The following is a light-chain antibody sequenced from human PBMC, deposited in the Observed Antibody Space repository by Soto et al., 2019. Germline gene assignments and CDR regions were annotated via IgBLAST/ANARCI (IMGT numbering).Light chain of an antibody. CDR1: QNINNW. V-gene: IGKV1-5*01. Sequence: DTQMTQSPSTLSASVGDTVTITCRARQNINNWLAWYQQKPEKVPKLLIYGASTLEDGVPSRFSGSRSGTEFTLIIKSLQADDFAPYYGQLNDGYFGQGTKLEIK. CDR3: QLNDGY. J-gene: IGKJ2*01. CDR2: GAS.